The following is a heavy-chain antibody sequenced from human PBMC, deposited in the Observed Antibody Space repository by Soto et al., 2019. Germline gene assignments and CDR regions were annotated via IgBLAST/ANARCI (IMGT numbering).Heavy chain of an antibody. CDR3: ARAAYYYGSGNSAFDY. Sequence: ASVKVSCKASGYTFTGYYMHWVRQAPGQGLEWMGWINPNSGGTNYAQKFQGWVTMTRDTSISTAYMELSRLRSDDTAVYYCARAAYYYGSGNSAFDYWGQGTLVTVSS. D-gene: IGHD3-10*01. CDR1: GYTFTGYY. CDR2: INPNSGGT. V-gene: IGHV1-2*04. J-gene: IGHJ4*02.